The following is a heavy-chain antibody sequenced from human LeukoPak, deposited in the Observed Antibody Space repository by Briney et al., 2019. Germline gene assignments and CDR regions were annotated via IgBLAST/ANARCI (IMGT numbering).Heavy chain of an antibody. D-gene: IGHD1-26*01. CDR1: GGSFSGYY. J-gene: IGHJ6*02. CDR3: ARDSYHYPRDV. V-gene: IGHV4-34*01. Sequence: TSETLSLTCAVYGGSFSGYYWSWIRQPPGKGLEWIGEINHSGSTNYNPSLKSRVTISVDTSKNQFSLKLSSVTAADTAVYYCARDSYHYPRDVWGQGTTVTVSS. CDR2: INHSGST.